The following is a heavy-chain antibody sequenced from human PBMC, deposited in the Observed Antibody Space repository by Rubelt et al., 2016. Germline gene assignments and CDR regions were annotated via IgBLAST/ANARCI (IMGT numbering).Heavy chain of an antibody. CDR1: GGSISSYY. J-gene: IGHJ3*02. CDR2: IYYSGST. CDR3: ARPSYYDFWSGYSLGAFDI. Sequence: QVQLQESGPGLVKPSETLSLTCTVSGGSISSYYWSWIRQPPGKGLEWIGSIYYSGSTYYNPSLKVRVTISVDTSKNQFSLKLGSVTAADTAVYYCARPSYYDFWSGYSLGAFDIWGQGTTVTVSS. V-gene: IGHV4-59*01. D-gene: IGHD3-3*01.